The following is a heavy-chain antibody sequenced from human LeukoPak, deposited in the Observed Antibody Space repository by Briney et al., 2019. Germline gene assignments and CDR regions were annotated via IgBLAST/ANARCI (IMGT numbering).Heavy chain of an antibody. D-gene: IGHD3-3*01. CDR2: IYYSGST. Sequence: PSETLSLTCAVSGGTISSSNWWSWIRQPPGKGLEWIGSIYYSGSTYYNPSLKSRVTISVDTSKNQFSLKLSSVTAADTAVYYCARHPGGITIFGVVTAWGQGTLVTVSS. V-gene: IGHV4-39*01. CDR3: ARHPGGITIFGVVTA. CDR1: GGTISSSNW. J-gene: IGHJ4*02.